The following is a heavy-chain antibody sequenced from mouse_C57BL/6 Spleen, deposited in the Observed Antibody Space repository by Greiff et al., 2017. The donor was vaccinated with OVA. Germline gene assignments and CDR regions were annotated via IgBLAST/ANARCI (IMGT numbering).Heavy chain of an antibody. CDR1: GYSITSGYY. V-gene: IGHV3-6*01. Sequence: EVKLMESGPGLVKPSQSLSLTCSVTGYSITSGYYWNWIRQFPGNKLEWMGYISYDGSNNYNPSLKNRISITRDTSKNQFFLKLNSVTTEDTATYYGAREGGTTPFDDWGQGTTLTVSS. CDR2: ISYDGSN. J-gene: IGHJ2*01. D-gene: IGHD1-1*01. CDR3: AREGGTTPFDD.